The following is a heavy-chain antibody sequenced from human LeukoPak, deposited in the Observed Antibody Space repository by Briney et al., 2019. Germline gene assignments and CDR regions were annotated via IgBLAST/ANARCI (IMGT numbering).Heavy chain of an antibody. J-gene: IGHJ4*02. CDR1: GYSFTSYW. D-gene: IGHD3-10*01. Sequence: GESLKISCKGSGYSFTSYWIGWVRQMPGKGLEWMGIIYPGDSDTRYSPSFQGQVTISADKSISTAYLQWSSLKASDTAMYYRARHWGYYGSGSYYTFDYWGQGTLVTVSS. V-gene: IGHV5-51*01. CDR2: IYPGDSDT. CDR3: ARHWGYYGSGSYYTFDY.